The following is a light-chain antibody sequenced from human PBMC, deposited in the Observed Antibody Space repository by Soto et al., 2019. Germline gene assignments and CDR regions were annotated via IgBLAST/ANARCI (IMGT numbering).Light chain of an antibody. V-gene: IGKV1-39*01. CDR3: QQSYSTPLG. CDR2: AAS. Sequence: DIQMTQSPPSLSASVGDRVTITCRASQTISTYLNWYQQKPGKAPKLLIYAASSLQSGVPSRFSGSGSGTDFTLTISSLQPEDFATYYCQQSYSTPLGFGQGTRLEIK. J-gene: IGKJ5*01. CDR1: QTISTY.